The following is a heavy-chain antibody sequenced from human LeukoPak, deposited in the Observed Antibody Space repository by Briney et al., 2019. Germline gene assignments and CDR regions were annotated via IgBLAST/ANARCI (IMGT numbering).Heavy chain of an antibody. CDR2: ISGDGGST. CDR1: GFTFDDYA. CDR3: AKDTSGDYGGNQ. V-gene: IGHV3-43*02. D-gene: IGHD4-23*01. Sequence: GGSRRLSCAASGFTFDDYAMHWVRQAPGKGLEWVSLISGDGGSTYYADSVKGRFTISRDNSKNSLYLQMNSLRTEDTALYYCAKDTSGDYGGNQWGQGTLVTVSS. J-gene: IGHJ4*02.